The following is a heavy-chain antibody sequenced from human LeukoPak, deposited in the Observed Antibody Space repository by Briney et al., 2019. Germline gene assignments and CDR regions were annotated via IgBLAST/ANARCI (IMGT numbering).Heavy chain of an antibody. V-gene: IGHV1-69*01. D-gene: IGHD4/OR15-4a*01. CDR1: GGTFGNYA. CDR3: ARGGDAGVWCYYCDF. J-gene: IGHJ4*02. CDR2: IIPIFDTT. Sequence: GSSVKVSCKTSGGTFGNYAINWVRQAPGHGLEWMGGIIPIFDTTNYAQKFQGRVTITADESTTTAYMELSSLRSEDTAMYYCARGGDAGVWCYYCDFWGQGTQVTVSS.